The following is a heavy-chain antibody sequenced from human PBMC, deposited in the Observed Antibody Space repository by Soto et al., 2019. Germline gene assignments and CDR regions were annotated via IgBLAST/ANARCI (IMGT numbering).Heavy chain of an antibody. V-gene: IGHV2-5*02. D-gene: IGHD5-18*01. J-gene: IGHJ6*02. Sequence: SGPTLVNPTQTLTLTCTFSGFSLSTSGVGVGWIRQPPGKALEWLALIYWDDDKRYSPSLKSRLTITKDTSKNQVVLTMTNMDPVDTATYYCAHTSSRYSYGYGSAYYYYGMDVWGQGTLVTVSS. CDR2: IYWDDDK. CDR1: GFSLSTSGVG. CDR3: AHTSSRYSYGYGSAYYYYGMDV.